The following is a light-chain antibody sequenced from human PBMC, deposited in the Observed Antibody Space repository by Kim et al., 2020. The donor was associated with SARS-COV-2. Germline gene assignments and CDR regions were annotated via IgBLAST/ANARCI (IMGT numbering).Light chain of an antibody. Sequence: QSVLTQPPSASGTPGQRVTISCSGSSSNIGINTVNWYQQLPGTAPKLLIYSNNQRPSGVPDRFSGSKSGTSASLAISGLQSEDEADYYCAARDDSLNGYVFGTGTKVTV. CDR3: AARDDSLNGYV. CDR1: SSNIGINT. CDR2: SNN. J-gene: IGLJ1*01. V-gene: IGLV1-44*01.